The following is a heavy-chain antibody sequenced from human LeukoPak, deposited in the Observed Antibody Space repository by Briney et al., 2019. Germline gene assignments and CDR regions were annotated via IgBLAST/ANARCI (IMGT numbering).Heavy chain of an antibody. CDR1: GFTFSSYG. V-gene: IGHV3-30*02. D-gene: IGHD2-2*01. Sequence: GGSLRLXCAASGFTFSSYGMHWVRQAPGKGLEWVAFIRYDGSNKYYADSVKGRFTISRDNSKNTLYLQMNSLRAEDTAVYYCAKSGGYCSSTSCSYYYYMDVWGKGTTVTVSS. CDR3: AKSGGYCSSTSCSYYYYMDV. J-gene: IGHJ6*03. CDR2: IRYDGSNK.